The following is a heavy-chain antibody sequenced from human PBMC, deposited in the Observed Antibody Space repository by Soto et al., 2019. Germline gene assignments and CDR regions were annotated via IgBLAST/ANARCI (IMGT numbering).Heavy chain of an antibody. V-gene: IGHV3-30-3*02. D-gene: IGHD5-12*01. CDR1: GFTFSSYA. Sequence: QVQLVESGGGVVQPGRSLRLSCAASGFTFSSYAMHWVRQAPGKGLEWVAVISYDGSNKYYADSVKGRFTISRDNSKNTLYLQMNSLRAEDTAVYYCAKTEGYSGYDSLDYCGQGTLVTVSS. J-gene: IGHJ4*02. CDR3: AKTEGYSGYDSLDY. CDR2: ISYDGSNK.